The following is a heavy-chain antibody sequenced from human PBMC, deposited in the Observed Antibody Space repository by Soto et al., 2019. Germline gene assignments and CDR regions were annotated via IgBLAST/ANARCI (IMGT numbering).Heavy chain of an antibody. J-gene: IGHJ4*02. CDR2: IFYTGST. CDR1: GGSISGHY. Sequence: NPSETLSLTCTVSGGSISGHYWIWFRQSPGKGLEWIGYIFYTGSTNYNPSLKSRVTLSADTSKNHFSLRLSSVTAADTAVYYCARVGSSGWSPDYWGQGTLVTVSS. V-gene: IGHV4-59*11. D-gene: IGHD6-19*01. CDR3: ARVGSSGWSPDY.